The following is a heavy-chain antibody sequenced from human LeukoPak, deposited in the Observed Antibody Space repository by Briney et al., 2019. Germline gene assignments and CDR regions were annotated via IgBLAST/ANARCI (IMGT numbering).Heavy chain of an antibody. CDR2: IYSGGST. Sequence: PGGSLRLSCAASGFTVSSNYMSWVRQAPGKGLEWVSVIYSGGSTYYADSVKGRFTISRDNSKNTLYLQMNSLRADDTAVYYCARDLFSTAGAYDYWGQGTLVTVSS. D-gene: IGHD1-26*01. J-gene: IGHJ4*02. CDR1: GFTVSSNY. V-gene: IGHV3-53*01. CDR3: ARDLFSTAGAYDY.